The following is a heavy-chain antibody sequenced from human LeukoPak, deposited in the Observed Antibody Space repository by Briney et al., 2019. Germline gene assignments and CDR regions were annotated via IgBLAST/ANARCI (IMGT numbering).Heavy chain of an antibody. CDR1: DYSISNTYY. V-gene: IGHV4-38-2*02. D-gene: IGHD4-17*01. Sequence: SETLSLTCTVSDYSISNTYYWGWIRQPPGKGLEWIGNIHHSGITNYNPSLKSRVSISIDTSKNQFSLKLTSLKAADTAVYYCARGVKTTVTNYYFDYWGQGTLVTVSS. J-gene: IGHJ4*02. CDR3: ARGVKTTVTNYYFDY. CDR2: IHHSGIT.